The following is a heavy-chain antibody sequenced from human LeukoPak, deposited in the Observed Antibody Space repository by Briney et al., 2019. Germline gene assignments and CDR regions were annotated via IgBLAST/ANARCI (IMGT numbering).Heavy chain of an antibody. CDR2: ISSSSSYI. CDR3: AREAGYCSSTSCYFDY. D-gene: IGHD2-2*01. V-gene: IGHV3-21*01. Sequence: PGGPLRLSCAASGFTFSSYSMNWVRQAPGKGLEWVSSISSSSSYIYYADSVKGRFTISRDNAKNSLYLQMNSLRAEDTAVYYCAREAGYCSSTSCYFDYWGQGTLVTVSS. CDR1: GFTFSSYS. J-gene: IGHJ4*02.